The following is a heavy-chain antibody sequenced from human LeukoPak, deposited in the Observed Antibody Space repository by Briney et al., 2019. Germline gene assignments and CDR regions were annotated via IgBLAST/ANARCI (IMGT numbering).Heavy chain of an antibody. J-gene: IGHJ6*03. Sequence: GSLRLSCAASGFTLSTYTMNWVRQAPGKGLEWIGYIYYSGSTNYNPSLKSRVTISVDTSKNQFSLKLSSVTAADTAVYYCARADTADYMDVWGKGTTVTVSS. V-gene: IGHV4-59*01. CDR2: IYYSGST. CDR1: GFTLSTYT. CDR3: ARADTADYMDV. D-gene: IGHD5-18*01.